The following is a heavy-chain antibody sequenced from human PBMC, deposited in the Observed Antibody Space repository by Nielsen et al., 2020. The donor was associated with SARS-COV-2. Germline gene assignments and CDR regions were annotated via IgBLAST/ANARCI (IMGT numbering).Heavy chain of an antibody. J-gene: IGHJ3*02. Sequence: ASVKVSCKASGYTFTSYYMHWARQAPGQGLEWMGIINPSGGSTSYAQIFQGRVTMTRDTSTSTVYMELSSLRSEDTAVYYCARGRLELGAFDIWGQGTMVTVSS. D-gene: IGHD1-7*01. CDR1: GYTFTSYY. CDR3: ARGRLELGAFDI. V-gene: IGHV1-46*01. CDR2: INPSGGST.